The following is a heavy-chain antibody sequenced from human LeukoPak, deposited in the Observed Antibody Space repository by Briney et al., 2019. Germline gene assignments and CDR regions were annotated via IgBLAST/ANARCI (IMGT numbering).Heavy chain of an antibody. J-gene: IGHJ4*02. CDR2: ISGSVGST. Sequence: PGGSLRLSCAASGFTFSSYAMSWVRHTPGKGLEWVSAISGSVGSTYYADPVKGRFTISRDNSKNTLYLQMNSLRAEDTAVYYCAKAPTISPAAGPKPDYWGQGTLVTVSS. V-gene: IGHV3-23*01. CDR1: GFTFSSYA. CDR3: AKAPTISPAAGPKPDY. D-gene: IGHD6-13*01.